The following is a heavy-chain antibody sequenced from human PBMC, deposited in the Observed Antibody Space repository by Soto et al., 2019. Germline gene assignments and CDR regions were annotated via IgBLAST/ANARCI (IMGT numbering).Heavy chain of an antibody. V-gene: IGHV5-10-1*01. CDR2: IDPSNSYS. D-gene: IGHD5-18*01. CDR1: GHSFTSYW. J-gene: IGHJ4*02. Sequence: GESLKISCQGSGHSFTSYWISWVRQMPGKGLEWMGRIDPSNSYSVYRPSFEGHVTISADKSIGTAYLQWSSLQASDTAMYYCAMSEYSYGYSFDYWGQGTLVTVSS. CDR3: AMSEYSYGYSFDY.